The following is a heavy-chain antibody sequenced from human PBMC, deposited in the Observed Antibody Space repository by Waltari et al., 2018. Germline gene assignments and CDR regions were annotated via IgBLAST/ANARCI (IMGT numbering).Heavy chain of an antibody. V-gene: IGHV3-66*01. Sequence: EVQLVESGGDLVQPGGSLRLSCAASGFTVSNTYMGWVRQAPGKGLEWVSLIYSGGTTYYADSVKGRFTISRDKSNNTLYLQMNSLRAEDTSVYYCSTRHYWGQGTLVTVSS. CDR2: IYSGGTT. CDR1: GFTVSNTY. CDR3: STRHY. J-gene: IGHJ4*02.